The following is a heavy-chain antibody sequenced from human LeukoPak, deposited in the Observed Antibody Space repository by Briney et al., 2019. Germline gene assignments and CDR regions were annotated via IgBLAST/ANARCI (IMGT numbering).Heavy chain of an antibody. J-gene: IGHJ3*01. V-gene: IGHV3-23*01. CDR2: TDGGGDAA. CDR3: ARCTASCYADAFDV. CDR1: GFTFNNNA. D-gene: IGHD2-2*01. Sequence: PGGSLRLSCATSGFTFNNNAMSWVRQAPGKGLECVSATDGGGDAAEYAESVKGRLIISRDNAKNTRYLQMNSLRPDDKAVYYCARCTASCYADAFDVWGQGTLLTVSS.